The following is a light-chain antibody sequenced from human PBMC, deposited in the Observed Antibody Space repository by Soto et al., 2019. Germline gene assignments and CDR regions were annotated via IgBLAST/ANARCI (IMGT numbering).Light chain of an antibody. Sequence: QSVLTQPPSVSAAPGQKVTISCSGSSSNIGRNYVSWYQHLPGTAPKLLIYDNNERPSGIPDRFSASRSGTSATLGITGLQTGDEADYYCAVWDISLSGVLFGGGTQLTVL. CDR1: SSNIGRNY. V-gene: IGLV1-51*01. CDR2: DNN. CDR3: AVWDISLSGVL. J-gene: IGLJ2*01.